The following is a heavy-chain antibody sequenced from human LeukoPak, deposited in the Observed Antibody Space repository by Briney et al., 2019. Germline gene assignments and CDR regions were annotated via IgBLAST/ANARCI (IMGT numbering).Heavy chain of an antibody. CDR1: GFTFSSFA. J-gene: IGHJ4*02. CDR3: AKLGNFASGSYSD. V-gene: IGHV3-23*01. CDR2: ISDSGGYT. Sequence: GGSLRLTCAASGFTFSSFAMSWVRQAPGKGLEWVSGISDSGGYTYYADSVKGRFTISRDNSKNTLYLHMNSLRAEDTAVYYCAKLGNFASGSYSDWGQGTLVTVSS. D-gene: IGHD3-10*01.